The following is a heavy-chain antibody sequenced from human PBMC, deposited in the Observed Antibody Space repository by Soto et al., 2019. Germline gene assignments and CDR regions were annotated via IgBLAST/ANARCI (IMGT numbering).Heavy chain of an antibody. J-gene: IGHJ4*02. V-gene: IGHV1-58*02. Sequence: ASVKVSCKASGFTFTGSAMQWVRQARGQRLEWIGWIVVDSGNTNYAQKFQERVTITWDMSTSTAYMELSSLRSEDTAVYYCAAGPARYCSSGVCYSGKWTFDYWGQGTLVTVSS. CDR2: IVVDSGNT. D-gene: IGHD2-8*01. CDR3: AAGPARYCSSGVCYSGKWTFDY. CDR1: GFTFTGSA.